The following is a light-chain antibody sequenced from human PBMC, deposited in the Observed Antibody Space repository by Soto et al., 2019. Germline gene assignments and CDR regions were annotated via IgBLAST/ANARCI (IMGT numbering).Light chain of an antibody. CDR3: QQYNTYSGYT. V-gene: IGKV1-5*01. CDR2: EAS. J-gene: IGKJ2*01. Sequence: DIQMTQSPSTLSASVGDRVTITCRASQSISSWLAWYQQKPGKAPKLLIYEASNLESGVPSRFSGSGSGTEFTLTISSLQPDDFATYYCQQYNTYSGYTFGQGTKVDIK. CDR1: QSISSW.